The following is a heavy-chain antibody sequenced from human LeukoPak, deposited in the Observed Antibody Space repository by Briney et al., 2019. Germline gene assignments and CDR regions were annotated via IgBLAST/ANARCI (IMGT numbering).Heavy chain of an antibody. V-gene: IGHV4-59*01. CDR2: IYYSGST. CDR3: ARVPMIVVVTEYYFDY. Sequence: SETLSLTCTVSGGSLSSYYWSWIRQPPGKGLEWIGYIYYSGSTNYNPSLKSRVTISVDTSKNQFSLKLSSVTAADTAVYYCARVPMIVVVTEYYFDYWGQGTLVTVSS. CDR1: GGSLSSYY. J-gene: IGHJ4*02. D-gene: IGHD3-22*01.